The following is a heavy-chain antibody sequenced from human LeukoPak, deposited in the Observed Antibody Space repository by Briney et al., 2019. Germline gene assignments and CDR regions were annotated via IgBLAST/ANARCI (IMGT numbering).Heavy chain of an antibody. CDR2: ISSSSSYI. D-gene: IGHD5-12*01. J-gene: IGHJ4*02. V-gene: IGHV3-21*01. CDR3: AGQNSGYDGTFDY. CDR1: GFTFSSYS. Sequence: PGGSLRLSCAASGFTFSSYSMNWVRQAPGKGLEWVSSISSSSSYIYYADSVKGRFTISRDNAKNSLYLQMNSLRAEDTAVYYCAGQNSGYDGTFDYWGQGTLVTVSP.